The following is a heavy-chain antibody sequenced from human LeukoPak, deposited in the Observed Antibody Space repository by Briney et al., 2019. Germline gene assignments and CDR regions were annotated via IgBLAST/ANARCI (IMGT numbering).Heavy chain of an antibody. D-gene: IGHD2-15*01. CDR3: ASEAVVVAAMYRDYYYGMDV. J-gene: IGHJ6*02. V-gene: IGHV1-3*01. CDR2: INAGNGNT. CDR1: GYTFTSYA. Sequence: ASVKVSCKASGYTFTSYAMHWVRQAPGQRLEWMGWINAGNGNTKYSQKFQGRVTITRDTSASTAYMELSSLRSEDTAVYYCASEAVVVAAMYRDYYYGMDVWGQGTTVTVSS.